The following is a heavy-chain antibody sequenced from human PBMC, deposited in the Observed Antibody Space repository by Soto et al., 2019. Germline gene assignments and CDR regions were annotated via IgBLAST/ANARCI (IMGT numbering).Heavy chain of an antibody. CDR3: AKDPPDSDIAAAADGDY. D-gene: IGHD6-13*01. J-gene: IGHJ4*02. Sequence: EVQLLESGGGLVQPGGSLRLSCAASGFTFSSYAMSWVRQAPGKGLEWVSAISGSGGSTYYADSAKGRFTISRDNSKNTLYLQMNSLRAEDTAVYYCAKDPPDSDIAAAADGDYWGQGTLVTVSS. CDR1: GFTFSSYA. CDR2: ISGSGGST. V-gene: IGHV3-23*01.